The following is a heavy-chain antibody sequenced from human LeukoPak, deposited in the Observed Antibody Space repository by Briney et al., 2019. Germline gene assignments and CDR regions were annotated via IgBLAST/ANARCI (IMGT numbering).Heavy chain of an antibody. CDR1: GGTFSSYA. V-gene: IGHV1-69*01. CDR2: IIPISGTA. CDR3: ATTMGYLRYCSGGSCYSMLD. Sequence: SVKVSCKASGGTFSSYAISWVRQAPGQGLEWMGGIIPISGTANYAQEFQGRVTITADESTTTAYMELSSLKSEDTAVYYCATTMGYLRYCSGGSCYSMLDWGQGTLVTVSS. J-gene: IGHJ4*02. D-gene: IGHD2-15*01.